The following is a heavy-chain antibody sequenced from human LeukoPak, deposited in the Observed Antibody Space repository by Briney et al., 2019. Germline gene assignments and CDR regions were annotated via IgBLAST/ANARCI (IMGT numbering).Heavy chain of an antibody. J-gene: IGHJ4*01. V-gene: IGHV3-23*01. CDR1: GFTFSNSA. Sequence: GGSLRLSCAASGFTFSNSAMSWLRHAPGNGLEWVSTLSGSGITTYYADSVKGRFTISRDNSKNTLYLQMNSLRAEDTAVYYCAKGIYSSGWSYFDYWGHGTLVTVSS. D-gene: IGHD6-19*01. CDR3: AKGIYSSGWSYFDY. CDR2: LSGSGITT.